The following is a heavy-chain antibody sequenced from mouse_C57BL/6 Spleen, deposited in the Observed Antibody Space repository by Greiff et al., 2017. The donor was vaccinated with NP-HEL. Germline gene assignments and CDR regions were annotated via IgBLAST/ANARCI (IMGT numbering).Heavy chain of an antibody. J-gene: IGHJ3*01. D-gene: IGHD2-2*01. Sequence: EVQLQQSGAELVRPGASVKLSCTASGFNIKDDYMHWVKQRPEQGLEWIGWIDPENGDTEYASKFQGKATITADTSSNTAYLQLSSLTSEDTAVDYCTTALYGYGSLFAYWGQGTLVTVSA. V-gene: IGHV14-4*01. CDR2: IDPENGDT. CDR1: GFNIKDDY. CDR3: TTALYGYGSLFAY.